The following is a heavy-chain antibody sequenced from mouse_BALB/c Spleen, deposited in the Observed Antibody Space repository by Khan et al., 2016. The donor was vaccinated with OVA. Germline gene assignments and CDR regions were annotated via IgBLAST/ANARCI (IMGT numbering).Heavy chain of an antibody. CDR2: ISSGGDYT. V-gene: IGHV5-6*01. CDR3: ASHLTGSFAY. Sequence: EVELVESGGDLVKPGGSLKLSCAASGFTFSNYGMSWVRQTPDKRLEWVATISSGGDYTYYPDRVKGRFTIFRDNAKNTLYRQMSSLKSEDTAMYHCASHLTGSFAYWGQGTLVTVSA. CDR1: GFTFSNYG. D-gene: IGHD4-1*01. J-gene: IGHJ3*01.